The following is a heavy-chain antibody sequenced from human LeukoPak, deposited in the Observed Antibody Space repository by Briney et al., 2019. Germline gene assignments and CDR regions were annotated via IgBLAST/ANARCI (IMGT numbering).Heavy chain of an antibody. V-gene: IGHV3-73*01. CDR2: IRSKANSYAT. CDR3: TRQRYSGSYYSDY. D-gene: IGHD1-26*01. J-gene: IGHJ4*02. Sequence: GGSLRLSCAASGFTFSGSAMHWVRQASGKGLEWVGRIRSKANSYATAYAASVKGRFTISRDDSKNTAYLQMNSLKTEDTAVYYCTRQRYSGSYYSDYWGQGTLVTVSS. CDR1: GFTFSGSA.